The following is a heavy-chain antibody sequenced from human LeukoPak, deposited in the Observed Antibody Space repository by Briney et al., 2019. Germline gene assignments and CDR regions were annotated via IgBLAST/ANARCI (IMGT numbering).Heavy chain of an antibody. Sequence: SETLSLTCTVSGGSISNYYWSWVRQPPGKGLEWIGYIYYSGSTNYNPSLKSRVTISVDTSKNQFSLKLSSVTAADTAVYYCARVGRYSRTLVSWGQGTLVTVSS. D-gene: IGHD1-26*01. CDR3: ARVGRYSRTLVS. CDR1: GGSISNYY. CDR2: IYYSGST. J-gene: IGHJ5*02. V-gene: IGHV4-59*01.